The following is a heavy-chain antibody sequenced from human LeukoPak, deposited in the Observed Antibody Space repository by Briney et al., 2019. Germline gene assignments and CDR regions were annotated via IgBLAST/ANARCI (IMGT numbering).Heavy chain of an antibody. CDR1: GYTFTGYY. CDR2: INPNSGGT. J-gene: IGHJ4*02. Sequence: ASVRVSCKASGYTFTGYYMHWVRQAPGQGLEWMGWINPNSGGTNYAQKFQGRVTMTGDTSISTAYMELSRLRSDDTAVYYCARDLYSSGYSYMSGYWGQGTLVTVSS. CDR3: ARDLYSSGYSYMSGY. D-gene: IGHD3-22*01. V-gene: IGHV1-2*02.